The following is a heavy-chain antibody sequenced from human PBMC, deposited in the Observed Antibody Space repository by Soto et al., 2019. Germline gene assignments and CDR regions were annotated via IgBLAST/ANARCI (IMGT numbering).Heavy chain of an antibody. CDR3: ARARATIAAAAIFDC. V-gene: IGHV4-31*03. D-gene: IGHD6-13*01. J-gene: IGHJ4*02. CDR1: GDSIGRSGYY. Sequence: PSDTLSLTCTVSGDSIGRSGYYWSWIRQHPGKGLEWIGYIYYSGSTYYNPSLKSRVIISQDTSKNQFSLKLSSVTAADTALYYCARARATIAAAAIFDCWGQGTLVTVSP. CDR2: IYYSGST.